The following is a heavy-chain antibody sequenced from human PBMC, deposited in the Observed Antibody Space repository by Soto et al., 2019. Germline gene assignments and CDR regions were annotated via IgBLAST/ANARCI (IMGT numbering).Heavy chain of an antibody. CDR2: ISSSSSTI. D-gene: IGHD3-22*01. CDR1: GFTFSSCS. Sequence: XGSLRLSCAAAGFTFSSCSMNWVRQAPGKGLDWVSYISSSSSTIYYADSVKGRFTISRDNAKNSLYLQMNSLRGEDTAVYYCARDTYYYDSSGYYDSTDAFDIWGQGTMVTVSS. J-gene: IGHJ3*02. CDR3: ARDTYYYDSSGYYDSTDAFDI. V-gene: IGHV3-48*01.